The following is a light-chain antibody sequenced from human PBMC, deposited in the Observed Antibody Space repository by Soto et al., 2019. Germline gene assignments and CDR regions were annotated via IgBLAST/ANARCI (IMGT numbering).Light chain of an antibody. V-gene: IGLV1-40*01. CDR2: GNS. J-gene: IGLJ6*01. CDR1: ISNIGAGYD. Sequence: QSVLTQPPSVSGAPGQRVNISCSGSISNIGAGYDVHWYQQLPGAAPRLLIYGNSNRPSGVPDRFSGSKSGTSASLAITGLQAEDEADYYCQSYDSSLGGSDVFGTGTQLTVL. CDR3: QSYDSSLGGSDV.